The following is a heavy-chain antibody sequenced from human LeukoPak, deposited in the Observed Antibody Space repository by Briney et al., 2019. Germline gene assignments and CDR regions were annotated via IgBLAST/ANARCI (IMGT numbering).Heavy chain of an antibody. CDR3: ARERPAAASAFEI. D-gene: IGHD6-25*01. J-gene: IGHJ3*02. CDR1: GFTFDDYA. V-gene: IGHV3-9*01. Sequence: GGSLRLSCAASGFTFDDYAMHWVRQAPGKGLVWVSGISWNSGNIDYADSVKGRFTISRDNAKNSLFLQMNSLRGEDTALYFCARERPAAASAFEIWGQGTRVTVSS. CDR2: ISWNSGNI.